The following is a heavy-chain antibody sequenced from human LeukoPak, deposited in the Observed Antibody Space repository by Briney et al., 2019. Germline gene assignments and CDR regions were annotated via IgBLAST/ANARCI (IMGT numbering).Heavy chain of an antibody. J-gene: IGHJ4*02. V-gene: IGHV3-7*01. CDR2: IKPDGSEK. Sequence: PGGSLRLSCAASGLIFSKYWMTWVRQAPGKGLEWVASIKPDGSEKYYLDSVKGRFTISRDNARHSLYLQMNSLRDDDTSVYFWARDASALYWGRGTLVTVSS. CDR1: GLIFSKYW. CDR3: ARDASALY. D-gene: IGHD6-19*01.